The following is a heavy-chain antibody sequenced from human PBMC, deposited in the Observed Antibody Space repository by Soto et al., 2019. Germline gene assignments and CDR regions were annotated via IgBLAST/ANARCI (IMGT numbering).Heavy chain of an antibody. V-gene: IGHV4-34*01. J-gene: IGHJ4*02. CDR1: GGSFSGYY. Sequence: SETLSLTCAVYGGSFSGYYWSWIRQPPGKGLEWIGEINHSGSTNYNPSLKSRVTISVDTSKNQFSLKLSSVTAADTAVYYCARSPPREVTASAILGYWGQGTLVTVSS. D-gene: IGHD2-21*02. CDR3: ARSPPREVTASAILGY. CDR2: INHSGST.